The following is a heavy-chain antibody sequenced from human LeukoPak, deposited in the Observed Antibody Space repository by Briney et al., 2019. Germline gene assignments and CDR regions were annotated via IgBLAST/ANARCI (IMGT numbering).Heavy chain of an antibody. D-gene: IGHD6-6*01. CDR3: ASRGSSTSSDFDY. J-gene: IGHJ4*02. CDR1: GYTFTGYY. V-gene: IGHV1-2*02. CDR2: INPNSGGT. Sequence: ASVKVSCKASGYTFTGYYMHWVRQAPGQGLEWMGWINPNSGGTNYAQKFQGRVTMTRDTSTSTVYMELSSLRSEDTAVYYCASRGSSTSSDFDYWGQGTLVTVSS.